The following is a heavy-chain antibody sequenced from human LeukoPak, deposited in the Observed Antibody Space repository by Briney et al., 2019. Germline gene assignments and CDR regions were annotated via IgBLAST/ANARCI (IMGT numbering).Heavy chain of an antibody. CDR2: INTNTGNP. CDR1: GYTFTSYA. CDR3: ARDIGPLRMQSPPDAFDI. Sequence: ASVKVSCKASGYTFTSYAMNWVRQAPGQGPEWMGWINTNTGNPTYAQGFTGRFVFSLDTSVSTAYLQISSLKAEDTAVYYCARDIGPLRMQSPPDAFDIWGQGTMVTVSS. V-gene: IGHV7-4-1*02. D-gene: IGHD1-26*01. J-gene: IGHJ3*02.